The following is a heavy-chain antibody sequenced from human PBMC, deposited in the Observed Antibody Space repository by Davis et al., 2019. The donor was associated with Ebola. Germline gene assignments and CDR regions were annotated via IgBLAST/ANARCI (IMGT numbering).Heavy chain of an antibody. V-gene: IGHV3-74*01. CDR1: GFAFRESW. D-gene: IGHD4-11*01. Sequence: PGGSLRLSCAASGFAFRESWMHWVRQAPGRGLVWVSHINSDASSTHYADFVKGRFTISRDNAKNTVSLQMNSLRAEDTAIYYCARDVAYSNYDWGQGTLVTVSS. CDR2: INSDASST. CDR3: ARDVAYSNYD. J-gene: IGHJ4*02.